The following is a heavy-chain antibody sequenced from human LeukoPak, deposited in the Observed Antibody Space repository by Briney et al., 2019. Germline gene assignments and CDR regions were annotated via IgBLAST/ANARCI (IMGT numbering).Heavy chain of an antibody. Sequence: GGSLRLSCAASGFTFSSYGMHWVRQAPGKGLEWVAFIRYDGSNKLYADSVKGRFTISRDNSKNTLYLHINSLRAEDAAVYYCAKKSSDSSSWLSLEYFQHWGQGTLVTVSS. J-gene: IGHJ1*01. CDR3: AKKSSDSSSWLSLEYFQH. D-gene: IGHD6-13*01. CDR1: GFTFSSYG. CDR2: IRYDGSNK. V-gene: IGHV3-30*02.